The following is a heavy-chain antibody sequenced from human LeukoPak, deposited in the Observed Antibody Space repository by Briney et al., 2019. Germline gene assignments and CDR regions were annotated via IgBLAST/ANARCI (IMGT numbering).Heavy chain of an antibody. V-gene: IGHV4-59*01. J-gene: IGHJ4*02. CDR2: IYYSGST. D-gene: IGHD1-7*01. Sequence: SETLSLTCTVSGDSISSYYWSWIRQPPGKGLEWIGYIYYSGSTNYNPSLKSRVTISVDTSKNQFSLKLSSVTAADTAVYYCARGLRYNWNYERYYFGYWGQGTLVTVSS. CDR3: ARGLRYNWNYERYYFGY. CDR1: GDSISSYY.